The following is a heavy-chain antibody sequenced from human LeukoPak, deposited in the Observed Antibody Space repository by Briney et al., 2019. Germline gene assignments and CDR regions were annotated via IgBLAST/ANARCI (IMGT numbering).Heavy chain of an antibody. CDR1: GFTFSSYA. CDR2: ISGSGGST. V-gene: IGHV3-23*01. D-gene: IGHD3-10*01. CDR3: AKDYGSTMVPWDSFDY. Sequence: GGSLRLSCAASGFTFSSYAMSWVRQAPGKGLEWVSAISGSGGSTYYADSVKGRFTISRDNSKNTLYLQMNSLRAEDTAVYYCAKDYGSTMVPWDSFDYWGQGTLVTVSS. J-gene: IGHJ4*02.